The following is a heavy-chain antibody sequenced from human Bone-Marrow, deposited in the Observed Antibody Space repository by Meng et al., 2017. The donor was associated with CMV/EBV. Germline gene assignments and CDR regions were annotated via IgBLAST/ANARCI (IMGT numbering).Heavy chain of an antibody. V-gene: IGHV1-18*01. D-gene: IGHD3-9*01. CDR2: ISAYNGNT. J-gene: IGHJ6*02. Sequence: ASVKVSCKASGGTFSSYAISWVRQAPGQGLEWMGWISAYNGNTGYAQKFQGRVTMTRDTSISTAYMELSRLRSDDTAVYYCATISKGYYYYGMDVWGQGTTVTVSS. CDR3: ATISKGYYYYGMDV. CDR1: GGTFSSYA.